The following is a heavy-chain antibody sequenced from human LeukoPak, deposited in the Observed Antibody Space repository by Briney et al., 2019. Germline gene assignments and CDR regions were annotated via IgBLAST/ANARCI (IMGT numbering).Heavy chain of an antibody. CDR1: GYTFTGYC. CDR3: ARGNRITIFGVVNPNYYMDV. Sequence: ASVKVSRKTSGYTFTGYCIHWVRQAPGQRLEWMGWINLNSGGTNYAQKFQGRVTMTRDTSISTVYMELSRLRSDDTAVYYCARGNRITIFGVVNPNYYMDVWGKGTTVTVSS. CDR2: INLNSGGT. J-gene: IGHJ6*03. D-gene: IGHD3-3*01. V-gene: IGHV1-2*02.